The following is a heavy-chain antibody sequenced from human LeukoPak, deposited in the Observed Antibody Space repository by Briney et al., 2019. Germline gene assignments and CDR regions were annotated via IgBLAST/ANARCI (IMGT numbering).Heavy chain of an antibody. CDR1: GFTFDDYA. Sequence: PGGSLRLSCAASGFTFDDYAMHWVRQAPGKGLEWVSGISWNSGSIGYADSVKGRFTISRDNAKNSLYLQMNSLRAEDTALYYCARLGYCSGGSCQDNYYGMDVWGQGTTVTVSS. J-gene: IGHJ6*02. CDR3: ARLGYCSGGSCQDNYYGMDV. D-gene: IGHD2-15*01. CDR2: ISWNSGSI. V-gene: IGHV3-9*01.